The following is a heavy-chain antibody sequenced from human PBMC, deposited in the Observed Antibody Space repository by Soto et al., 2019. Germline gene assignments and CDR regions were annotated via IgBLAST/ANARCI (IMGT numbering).Heavy chain of an antibody. Sequence: GGALRLSCVASGFTCSSYVMHWVGQSPGKGLEWVAVISYDGSNKYYADSVKGRFTISRDNSKNTLYLQMNSLRAEDTAVYYCAKDLKQWLLHDPAGGFDPWGQGTLVTFSS. V-gene: IGHV3-30*18. CDR3: AKDLKQWLLHDPAGGFDP. D-gene: IGHD6-19*01. CDR1: GFTCSSYV. CDR2: ISYDGSNK. J-gene: IGHJ5*02.